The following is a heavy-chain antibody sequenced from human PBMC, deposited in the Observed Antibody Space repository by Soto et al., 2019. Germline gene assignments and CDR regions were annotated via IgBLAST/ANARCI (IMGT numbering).Heavy chain of an antibody. V-gene: IGHV5-10-1*01. CDR3: ARHMGSCSSSSDLYYYGMDV. CDR2: IDPSDSYT. CDR1: GYSFTSYR. Sequence: GESLKISCKGSGYSFTSYRISWVRQMPGKGLERMGRIDPSDSYTNYSPSFESHATISADTSISTAYLQWSSVKASVSGMCYCARHMGSCSSSSDLYYYGMDVWGQGTTVTVSS. J-gene: IGHJ6*02. D-gene: IGHD6-6*01.